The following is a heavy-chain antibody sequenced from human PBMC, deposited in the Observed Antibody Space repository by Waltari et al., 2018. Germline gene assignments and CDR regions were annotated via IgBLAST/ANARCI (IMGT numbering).Heavy chain of an antibody. D-gene: IGHD3-9*01. CDR1: GGSISSGGYY. J-gene: IGHJ4*02. CDR2: IYYSGST. CDR3: AGVGYFDWNPADY. V-gene: IGHV4-31*03. Sequence: QVQLQESGPGLVKPSQTLSLTCTVSGGSISSGGYYWSWIRQHPGKGLEWMGFIYYSGSTYDNPSLKSRVTISVDTSKNQFSLKLSSVTAADTAVYYCAGVGYFDWNPADYWGQGTLVTVSS.